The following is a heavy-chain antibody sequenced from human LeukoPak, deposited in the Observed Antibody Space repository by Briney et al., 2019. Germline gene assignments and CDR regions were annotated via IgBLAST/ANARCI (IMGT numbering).Heavy chain of an antibody. J-gene: IGHJ4*02. D-gene: IGHD2-15*01. CDR3: ARHECGGSCYPEDY. Sequence: SETLSLTCTVSGGSITNYYWSWIRQPPGKGLEWIGYICYTGTTNYNPSLESRVTISVDTSKNQFSLKLSSVTAADTAVYFCARHECGGSCYPEDYWGQGTLVTVSS. CDR1: GGSITNYY. V-gene: IGHV4-59*08. CDR2: ICYTGTT.